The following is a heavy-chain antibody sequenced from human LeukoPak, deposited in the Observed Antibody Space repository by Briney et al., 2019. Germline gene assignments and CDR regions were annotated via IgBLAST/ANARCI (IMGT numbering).Heavy chain of an antibody. CDR1: GFTFSSNW. CDR2: SNEDGSTT. Sequence: PGGSLRLSCAASGFTFSSNWMHWVRQAPGKGLVWVSRSNEDGSTTNYADSVKGRFTISRDNAKNSLYLEMNSLRAEDTAMYHCVRDSDTYGDHTTRRFDSWGQGTRVTVAS. V-gene: IGHV3-74*01. J-gene: IGHJ4*02. D-gene: IGHD4-17*01. CDR3: VRDSDTYGDHTTRRFDS.